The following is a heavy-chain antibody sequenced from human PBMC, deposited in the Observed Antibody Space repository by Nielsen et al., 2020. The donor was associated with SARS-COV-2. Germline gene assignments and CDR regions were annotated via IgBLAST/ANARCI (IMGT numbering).Heavy chain of an antibody. J-gene: IGHJ4*02. Sequence: SETLSLTCAVYGGSFSGYYWSWIRQPPGKGLEWIGEINHSGSTNYNPSLKGRVTISMDASKNQFSLKMSSVTAADTAVYYCARGTINYDILTGYYSVFDYWGQGTLVTVSS. CDR1: GGSFSGYY. V-gene: IGHV4-34*01. D-gene: IGHD3-9*01. CDR2: INHSGST. CDR3: ARGTINYDILTGYYSVFDY.